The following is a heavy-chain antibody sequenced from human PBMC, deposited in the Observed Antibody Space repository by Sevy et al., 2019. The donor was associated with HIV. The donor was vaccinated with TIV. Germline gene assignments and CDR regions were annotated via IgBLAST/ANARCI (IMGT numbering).Heavy chain of an antibody. V-gene: IGHV3-53*01. Sequence: GGSLRLSCAASGFTVSSNYMSWVRQAPGKGLEWVSVIYSGGSTYYADSVKGRFNISRDNSKNTLYLQMNSLRAEDTAGYYCARDLVSGDAFDIWGQGKMVTVSS. CDR2: IYSGGST. J-gene: IGHJ3*02. D-gene: IGHD1-26*01. CDR1: GFTVSSNY. CDR3: ARDLVSGDAFDI.